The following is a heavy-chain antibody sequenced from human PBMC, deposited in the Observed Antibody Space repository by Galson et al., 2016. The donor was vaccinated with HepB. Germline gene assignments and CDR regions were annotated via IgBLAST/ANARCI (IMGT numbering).Heavy chain of an antibody. D-gene: IGHD1-26*01. V-gene: IGHV4-39*01. CDR2: VYYSGST. J-gene: IGHJ4*02. CDR3: ATYLGGIVRASDY. Sequence: ETLSLTCTVSGGSISSSHYYCGWIRQPPGKGLEWIGNVYYSGSTYYNPSLKSRVTISVDTSKNQFSLKLTSVTAADTAVYYCATYLGGIVRASDYWDQGTLVTVSS. CDR1: GGSISSSHYY.